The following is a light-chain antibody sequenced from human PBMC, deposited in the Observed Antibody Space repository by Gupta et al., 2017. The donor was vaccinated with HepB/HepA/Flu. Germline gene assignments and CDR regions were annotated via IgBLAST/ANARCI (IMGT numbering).Light chain of an antibody. J-gene: IGLJ3*02. V-gene: IGLV2-23*02. Sequence: QSALTQPASVSGSPGQSITISCTGTSSDVGYYNLVSLLQHHPGRAPKLIIYEVSKRPSGVSNRFSGSKSGNTASLTISGLQAEDEADYYCCSYAGSFTLVFGGGTELTVL. CDR2: EVS. CDR1: SSDVGYYNL. CDR3: CSYAGSFTLV.